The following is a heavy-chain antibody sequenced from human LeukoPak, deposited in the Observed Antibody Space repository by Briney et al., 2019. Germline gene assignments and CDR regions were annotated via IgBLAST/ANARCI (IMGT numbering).Heavy chain of an antibody. D-gene: IGHD3/OR15-3a*01. CDR3: VKDGLIEARWSDYFED. CDR1: GFSFSNYG. J-gene: IGHJ4*02. V-gene: IGHV3-30*02. CDR2: IKYDGTNK. Sequence: PGGSLRLSCVASGFSFSNYGMHWVRQAPGKGLEWLTNIKYDGTNKYYADNVQGRFTVSRDNSKNTLFLHMNNLRPEDTAIYVCVKDGLIEARWSDYFEDWGQGTLVTVSS.